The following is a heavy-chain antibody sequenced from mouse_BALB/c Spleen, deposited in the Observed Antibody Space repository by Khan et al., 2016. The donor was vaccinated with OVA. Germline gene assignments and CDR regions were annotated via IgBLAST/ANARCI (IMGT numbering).Heavy chain of an antibody. CDR1: GYTFTDYG. D-gene: IGHD3-3*01. CDR2: IYPGSGST. Sequence: QVQLQESGPELVRPGASVKMSCKASGYTFTDYGMNWVKQRNGQGLEWIGEIYPGSGSTFYNEKFKGKATLTADRSSSTAYMQLSSLTSEDSAVYTGAKAGRDVFAYWAQGTLVTVSA. CDR3: AKAGRDVFAY. V-gene: IGHV1-77*01. J-gene: IGHJ3*01.